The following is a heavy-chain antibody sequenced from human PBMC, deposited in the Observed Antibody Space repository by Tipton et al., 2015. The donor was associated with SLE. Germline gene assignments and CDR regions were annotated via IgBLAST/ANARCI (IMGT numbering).Heavy chain of an antibody. J-gene: IGHJ4*02. CDR2: IYTSGST. Sequence: TLSLTCTVSGGSISSGSYYWSWIRQPAGKGLEWIGYIYTSGSTNYNPSLKSRVTISVDTSRNQFSLKLSSVTAADTAVYYCARGRYGSGPFGGYWGQGTLVTVSS. D-gene: IGHD3-10*01. V-gene: IGHV4-61*09. CDR1: GGSISSGSYY. CDR3: ARGRYGSGPFGGY.